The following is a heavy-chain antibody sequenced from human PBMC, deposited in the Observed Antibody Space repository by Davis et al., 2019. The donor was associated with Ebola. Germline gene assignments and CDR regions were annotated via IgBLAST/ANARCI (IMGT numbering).Heavy chain of an antibody. CDR2: MFYSGST. CDR3: AVLWFGELLYNDY. J-gene: IGHJ4*02. CDR1: GGSISRNTNY. V-gene: IGHV4-39*01. D-gene: IGHD3-10*01. Sequence: MPSETLSLTCTVSGGSISRNTNYWGWIRQPPGKGLEWIGSIGSMFYSGSTHYNPSLKSRVTISVDTSKNQFSLKLSSVTAADTAVYYCAVLWFGELLYNDYWGQGTLVTVSS.